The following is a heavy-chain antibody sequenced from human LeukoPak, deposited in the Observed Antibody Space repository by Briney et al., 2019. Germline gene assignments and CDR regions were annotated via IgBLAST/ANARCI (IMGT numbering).Heavy chain of an antibody. CDR3: AREGGM. V-gene: IGHV3-30-3*01. CDR1: GFTFSSYA. D-gene: IGHD1-26*01. J-gene: IGHJ3*01. Sequence: PGRSLRLSCVASGFTFSSYAMHWVRQAPGKGLEWVAVIAYDGSNKNYADSVKGRFTISRDNSKNTLYLQMNSLRAEDTAVYHCAREGGMWGQGTMVTVSS. CDR2: IAYDGSNK.